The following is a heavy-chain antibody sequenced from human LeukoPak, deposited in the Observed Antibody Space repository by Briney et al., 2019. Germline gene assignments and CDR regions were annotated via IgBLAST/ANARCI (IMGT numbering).Heavy chain of an antibody. CDR3: ARLILYDFWSGYLPDAFDI. Sequence: PGGSLRLSCAASGFTFSSYWMSWVRQAPGKGLEWVANIKQDGSEKYYVDSVKGRFTISRDNAKNSLYLQMNSLRAEDTAVYYCARLILYDFWSGYLPDAFDIWGQGTMVTVSS. V-gene: IGHV3-7*01. D-gene: IGHD3-3*01. CDR2: IKQDGSEK. J-gene: IGHJ3*02. CDR1: GFTFSSYW.